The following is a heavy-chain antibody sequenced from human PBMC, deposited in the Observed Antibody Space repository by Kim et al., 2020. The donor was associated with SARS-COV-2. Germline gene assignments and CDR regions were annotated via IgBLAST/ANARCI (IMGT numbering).Heavy chain of an antibody. CDR2: IYYSGST. CDR3: ARNLGIAAAGRWFDP. J-gene: IGHJ5*02. CDR1: GGSISSYY. V-gene: IGHV4-59*08. Sequence: SETLSLTCTVSGGSISSYYWSWIRQPPGKGLEWIGYIYYSGSTNYNPSLKSRVTISVDTSKNQFSLKLSSVTAADTAVYYCARNLGIAAAGRWFDPCGQG. D-gene: IGHD6-13*01.